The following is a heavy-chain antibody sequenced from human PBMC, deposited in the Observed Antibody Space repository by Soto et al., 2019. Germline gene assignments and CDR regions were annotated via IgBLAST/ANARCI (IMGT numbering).Heavy chain of an antibody. Sequence: QVQLVQSGAEVKKPGASVKVSCKASGYPFGGYAIGWVRQAPGQGLEWMGWVSAHTGDSGYAQRFQGRVTLTTETSTSNAYMELRGLRSDDTAVYYCARPSTSYGDYGWSLAYWGQGTLVTVSS. J-gene: IGHJ4*02. CDR2: VSAHTGDS. V-gene: IGHV1-18*01. CDR1: GYPFGGYA. D-gene: IGHD4-17*01. CDR3: ARPSTSYGDYGWSLAY.